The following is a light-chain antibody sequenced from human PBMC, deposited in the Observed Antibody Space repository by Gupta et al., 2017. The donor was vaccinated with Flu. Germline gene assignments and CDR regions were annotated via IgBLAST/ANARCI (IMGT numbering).Light chain of an antibody. V-gene: IGKV3-15*01. CDR3: QQYNNWPQT. CDR1: QSVSSN. J-gene: IGKJ2*01. CDR2: GAS. Sequence: EVVMPPSPATLSVSPGERATLACRASQSVSSNLAWYQQKPGQAPRLLVYGASTRATGIPARFSGSGSGTEFTLTISSLQSEDFAVYYCQQYNNWPQTFGQGTKLEIK.